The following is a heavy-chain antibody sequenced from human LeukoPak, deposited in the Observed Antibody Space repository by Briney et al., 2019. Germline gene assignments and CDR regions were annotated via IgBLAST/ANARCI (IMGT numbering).Heavy chain of an antibody. CDR3: ARDSYYGAAGIDY. Sequence: SETLSLTCTVSVGSISRYYWSWIRQPPGKGREGIGYIYYSGSTNYNPSLKSRVTISVDTSKNQFSLKLSSVTAADTAVYYCARDSYYGAAGIDYWGQGTLVTVSS. D-gene: IGHD3-10*01. CDR2: IYYSGST. V-gene: IGHV4-59*01. CDR1: VGSISRYY. J-gene: IGHJ4*02.